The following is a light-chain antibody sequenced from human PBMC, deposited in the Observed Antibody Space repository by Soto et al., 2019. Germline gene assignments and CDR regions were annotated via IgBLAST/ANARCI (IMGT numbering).Light chain of an antibody. V-gene: IGLV2-14*01. J-gene: IGLJ3*02. CDR2: DVT. Sequence: QSALTQPASVSGSPGQSITISCTGTSSDVGGYNYVSWYQQHPGKAPKLMIYDVTNRPSGVSNRFSGSKSGNTASLTISGLRAEDEADYHCSSYTSSRSWVFGGGTKLTVL. CDR1: SSDVGGYNY. CDR3: SSYTSSRSWV.